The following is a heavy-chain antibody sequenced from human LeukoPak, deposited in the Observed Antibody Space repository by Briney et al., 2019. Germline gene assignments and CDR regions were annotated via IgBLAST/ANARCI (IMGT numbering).Heavy chain of an antibody. J-gene: IGHJ2*01. CDR1: GFTVSNNY. Sequence: PWGSLTLHCAVSGFTVSNNYMSWVRQAPGKGLEWVSVIHDGGDTEYPDSVKGRFTISRDNSKNTLYLQMNSLRAEDTAVYYCARTIHYAFDLWGRGPMVPVTS. V-gene: IGHV3-66*01. CDR3: ARTIHYAFDL. D-gene: IGHD2-2*01. CDR2: IHDGGDT.